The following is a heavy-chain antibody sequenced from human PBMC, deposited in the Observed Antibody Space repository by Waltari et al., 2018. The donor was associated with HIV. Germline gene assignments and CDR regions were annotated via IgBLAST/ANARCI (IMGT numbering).Heavy chain of an antibody. CDR1: GLAFSDYP. J-gene: IGHJ4*02. V-gene: IGHV3-72*01. CDR2: IRNKPSSYTT. Sequence: EVQLLESGGGLVQPGGSLRLSCAASGLAFSDYPMDWVRQAPGKGLEWVGRIRNKPSSYTTEYAASVKGRFSISRDDSRNSLYLQMNSLKTEDTAVYYCTTSAIGNIFDNWGQGTLVTVSS. CDR3: TTSAIGNIFDN. D-gene: IGHD1-1*01.